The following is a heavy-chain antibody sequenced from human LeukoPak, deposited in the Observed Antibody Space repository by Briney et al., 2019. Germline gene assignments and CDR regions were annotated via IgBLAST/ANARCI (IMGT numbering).Heavy chain of an antibody. Sequence: VGSLRLSCAASGFTLSSYWMSWVPQAPGERLAWVANIKQDGTQTYYVDSVKGRFTISRDNANSSLYLQMTRLRAEDTAVYYCARGDGAMALDYWGQGTLVTVSS. D-gene: IGHD5-18*01. CDR2: IKQDGTQT. J-gene: IGHJ4*02. CDR1: GFTLSSYW. V-gene: IGHV3-7*05. CDR3: ARGDGAMALDY.